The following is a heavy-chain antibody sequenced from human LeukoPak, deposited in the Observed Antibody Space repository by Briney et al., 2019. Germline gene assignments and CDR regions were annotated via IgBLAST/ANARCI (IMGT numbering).Heavy chain of an antibody. Sequence: SETLSLTCTVSGGSIRSYYWSWIRQPPGKGLEWIGYIYYSGSTNYNPSLKSRVTISVDTSKNQFSLKLSSVTAADTAVYYCARGDGSGSYYYYYYGMDVWGQGTTVTVSS. CDR2: IYYSGST. CDR3: ARGDGSGSYYYYYYGMDV. D-gene: IGHD3-10*01. V-gene: IGHV4-59*01. CDR1: GGSIRSYY. J-gene: IGHJ6*02.